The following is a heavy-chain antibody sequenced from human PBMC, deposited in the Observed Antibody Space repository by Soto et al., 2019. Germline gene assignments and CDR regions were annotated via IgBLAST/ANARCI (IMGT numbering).Heavy chain of an antibody. V-gene: IGHV1-18*04. CDR3: ARDRVAGIWGEAFES. J-gene: IGHJ3*02. CDR1: GYTFTNHG. CDR2: INPYNANV. Sequence: QVKLVQSGAEVKKPGASVKVSCKTSGYTFTNHGINWVRQAPGQGLEWMGWINPYNANVNYAQKLQGRVTMTTDTSTSTAYMDLRSLTSDDTAVYYCARDRVAGIWGEAFESWGQWTMGTGSS. D-gene: IGHD3-16*01.